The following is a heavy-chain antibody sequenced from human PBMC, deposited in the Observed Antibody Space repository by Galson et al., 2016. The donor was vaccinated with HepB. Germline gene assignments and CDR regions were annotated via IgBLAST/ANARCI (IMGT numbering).Heavy chain of an antibody. Sequence: SLRLSCAASGFTFSNYAMNWVRQAPGKGLEWVSGISGSGGTTYYPDSVKGRFTISRDNSKKTLYLQMNSLRAEDTAVYYCVKGTYYGSGRYYFDYWGQGTLVTVSS. D-gene: IGHD3-10*01. V-gene: IGHV3-23*01. J-gene: IGHJ4*02. CDR1: GFTFSNYA. CDR2: ISGSGGTT. CDR3: VKGTYYGSGRYYFDY.